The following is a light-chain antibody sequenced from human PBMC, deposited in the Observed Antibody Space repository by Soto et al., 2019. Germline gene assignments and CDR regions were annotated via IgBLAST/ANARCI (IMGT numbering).Light chain of an antibody. V-gene: IGKV1-5*03. CDR1: QSISTW. CDR2: KAS. J-gene: IGKJ4*01. Sequence: DIQMTQSPSTLSASVGDRVTITCRASQSISTWLAWYQQKPGKAPNLLIYKASNLEGGVPSRFSGSGSGTEFNITIISLQPDDFATYYCQQYNTYPLTFGGGTTVEIK. CDR3: QQYNTYPLT.